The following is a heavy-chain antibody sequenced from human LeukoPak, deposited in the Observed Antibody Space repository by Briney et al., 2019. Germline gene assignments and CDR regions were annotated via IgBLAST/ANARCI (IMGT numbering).Heavy chain of an antibody. CDR2: IRYDGSNK. CDR1: GFTFSSYA. Sequence: PGGSLRLSCAASGFTFSSYAMHWVRQAPGKGLEWVAFIRYDGSNKYYADSVKGRFTIFRDNSKNTLYLQMNSLRAEETAVYYCAKDRGSSSGIDYWGQGTLVTVSS. J-gene: IGHJ4*02. D-gene: IGHD6-6*01. CDR3: AKDRGSSSGIDY. V-gene: IGHV3-30*02.